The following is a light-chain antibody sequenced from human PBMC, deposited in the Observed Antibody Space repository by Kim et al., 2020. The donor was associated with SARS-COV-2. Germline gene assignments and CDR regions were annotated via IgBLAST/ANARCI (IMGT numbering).Light chain of an antibody. J-gene: IGLJ3*02. CDR3: VSWDASLNGPL. CDR2: GND. CDR1: SSNIGSNT. V-gene: IGLV1-44*01. Sequence: ELTQPPSASATPGQRVAISCSGSSSNIGSNTVNWYQQLPGAAPKLLIYGNDQRPSGVPDRFSASKSDTSASLAISGLHSEDEAVYYCVSWDASLNGPLFGGGTKLTVL.